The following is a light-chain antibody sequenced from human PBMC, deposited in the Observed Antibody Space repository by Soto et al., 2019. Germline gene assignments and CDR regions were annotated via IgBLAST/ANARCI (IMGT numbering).Light chain of an antibody. CDR3: QQYQSYPLT. CDR1: QDISNY. Sequence: DIQMTQSPSSLSASVGDRVTITCRASQDISNYLVWFQQKPGRAPKSLIHAASSLQSGVPSKFSGSRSGADFTLTISSLQAEDFATYYCQQYQSYPLTFGGGTKVEIK. J-gene: IGKJ4*01. CDR2: AAS. V-gene: IGKV1-16*02.